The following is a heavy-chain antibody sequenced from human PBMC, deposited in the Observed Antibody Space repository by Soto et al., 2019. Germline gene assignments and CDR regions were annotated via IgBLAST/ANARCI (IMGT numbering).Heavy chain of an antibody. Sequence: PSETLSLTCAVSGYSISSGYYWGWIRQPPGKGLEWIGSIYHSGSTYYNPSLKSRVTISVDTSKNQFSLKLSSVTAADTAVYYCARDREQWLVGYYSDYWGQGTLVTVSS. CDR3: ARDREQWLVGYYSDY. D-gene: IGHD6-19*01. V-gene: IGHV4-38-2*02. CDR2: IYHSGST. J-gene: IGHJ4*02. CDR1: GYSISSGYY.